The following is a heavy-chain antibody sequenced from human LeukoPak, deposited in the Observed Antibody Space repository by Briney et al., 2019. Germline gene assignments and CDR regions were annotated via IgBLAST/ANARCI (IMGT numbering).Heavy chain of an antibody. J-gene: IGHJ4*02. CDR1: GYTFTTYW. D-gene: IGHD1-26*01. V-gene: IGHV5-51*01. CDR2: IYPGDSDT. Sequence: GESLKISCEGSGYTFTTYWIGWVRQMPGKGLEWMGIIYPGDSDTRYSPSFQGQVAISADKSISTAYLQWSSLKASDTAMYYCARRSGSYLFDYWGQGTLVTVSS. CDR3: ARRSGSYLFDY.